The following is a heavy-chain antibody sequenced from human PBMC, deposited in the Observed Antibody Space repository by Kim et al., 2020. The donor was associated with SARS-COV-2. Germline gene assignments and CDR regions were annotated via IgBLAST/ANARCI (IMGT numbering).Heavy chain of an antibody. CDR3: TKEFSSGSIY. CDR1: GFTFSASG. Sequence: GSLRLSCAASGFTFSASGMHWVRQASGKGLEWVGHIRNKANSYATAYAASVKGRFTISRDDSENTAYLHMDSLKTEDTAVYYCTKEFSSGSIYWGQGTLVTVSS. J-gene: IGHJ4*02. V-gene: IGHV3-73*01. CDR2: IRNKANSYAT. D-gene: IGHD3-10*01.